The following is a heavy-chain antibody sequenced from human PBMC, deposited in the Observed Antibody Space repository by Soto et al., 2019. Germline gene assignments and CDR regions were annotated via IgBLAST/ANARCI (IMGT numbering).Heavy chain of an antibody. CDR3: ALASASSLGWGAVIN. V-gene: IGHV4-4*02. D-gene: IGHD3-10*01. CDR2: VYHSGGA. Sequence: QVLLQESGPGLVKPSETLSLTCALSGASISSDNWWPWVRQSPGKGLEWIGEVYHSGGANYNPSLKRRVTISVDSYDNHFSLRLNYVTAADTALYFCALASASSLGWGAVINWCRGTQVTVSS. CDR1: GASISSDNW. J-gene: IGHJ4*02.